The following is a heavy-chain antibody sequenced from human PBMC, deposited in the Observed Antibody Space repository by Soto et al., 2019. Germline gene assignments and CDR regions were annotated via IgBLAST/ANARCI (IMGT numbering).Heavy chain of an antibody. J-gene: IGHJ3*02. Sequence: QVQLVQSGAEVKKPGASVKVPCKASGYTFTSYDINWVRQAPGEGLEWMGWMNPNSGDTEFAQKFQGRVTLTRNTPIRTAYMELSSLTSEDTSGYYCTRSGSAYGDQSDDVDIWGQGTVVIVS. CDR3: TRSGSAYGDQSDDVDI. D-gene: IGHD4-17*01. CDR2: MNPNSGDT. V-gene: IGHV1-8*01. CDR1: GYTFTSYD.